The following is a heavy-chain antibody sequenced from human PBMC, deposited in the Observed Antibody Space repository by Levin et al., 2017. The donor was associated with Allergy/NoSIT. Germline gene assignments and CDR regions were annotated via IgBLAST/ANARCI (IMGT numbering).Heavy chain of an antibody. V-gene: IGHV3-15*01. CDR3: VLLWFGGPRGDF. J-gene: IGHJ4*02. Sequence: GGSLRLSCAASGFPFTNAWMSWIRQAPGKGLEWVGRIQSNIDGGATNYGPPVKCRFIISRDDSRETLYLDMNSLKTDDTAVYYCVLLWFGGPRGDFWGQGTLVTVSS. CDR1: GFPFTNAW. D-gene: IGHD3-10*01. CDR2: IQSNIDGGAT.